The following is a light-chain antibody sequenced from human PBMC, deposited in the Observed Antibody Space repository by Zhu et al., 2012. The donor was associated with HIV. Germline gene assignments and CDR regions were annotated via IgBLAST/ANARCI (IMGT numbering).Light chain of an antibody. Sequence: EIVLTQSPGTLSLSPGERATLSCRASQSISSSLAWYQQKPGQSPRLLIYDTSNRATGIPDRFSGSGSGTDFTLTVSRLEPEDFAIYYCQQYGSSPPYTFGQGYQAGDQ. J-gene: IGKJ2*01. V-gene: IGKV3-20*01. CDR2: DTS. CDR3: QQYGSSPPYT. CDR1: QSISSS.